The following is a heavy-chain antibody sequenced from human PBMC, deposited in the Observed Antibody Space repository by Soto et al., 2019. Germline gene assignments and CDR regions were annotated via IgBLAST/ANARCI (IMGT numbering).Heavy chain of an antibody. CDR3: ARTPQIAVAGTRFGYFAL. Sequence: QVQLEESGGGVVQPGRSLRLSCAASGFTFSSYGMHWVRQAPGKGLEWVAVIWYDGSNKYYADSVKGRFTISRDNSKKPLYRKMNSRGAEATGVYYGARTPQIAVAGTRFGYFALGGRGPLFIVPS. CDR2: IWYDGSNK. J-gene: IGHJ2*01. D-gene: IGHD6-19*01. CDR1: GFTFSSYG. V-gene: IGHV3-33*01.